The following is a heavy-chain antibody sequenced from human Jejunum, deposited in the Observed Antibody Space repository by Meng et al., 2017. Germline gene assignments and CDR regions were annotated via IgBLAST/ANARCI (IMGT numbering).Heavy chain of an antibody. CDR1: GGSISSGDYY. CDR3: ARVSLYYSDSSGYPR. Sequence: QVQLQESGPGLVKPSQTLSLTCTVSGGSISSGDYYWSWIRQPPGKGLEWIGYIYYSGNTYYSGSTYYSPSLKSRVTISVDTSKNQFSLKLTSVTAADTAVHYCARVSLYYSDSSGYPRWGQGTLVTVSS. J-gene: IGHJ4*02. CDR2: IYYSGNTYYSGST. V-gene: IGHV4-30-4*01. D-gene: IGHD3-22*01.